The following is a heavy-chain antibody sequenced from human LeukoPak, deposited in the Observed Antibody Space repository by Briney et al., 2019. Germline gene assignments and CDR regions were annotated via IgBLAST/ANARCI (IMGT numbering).Heavy chain of an antibody. J-gene: IGHJ4*02. CDR2: IYHRGST. CDR1: GGSISSGGYS. Sequence: SQTLLLTFAVSGGSISSGGYSSSWFRQPPGKGLEWIGYIYHRGSTYYHPSIKSRHTLSVDRSKNQFSLKLSSVTAADPAVYYCASSGGARSSTYIDYGGQRALVTVSA. V-gene: IGHV4-30-2*01. CDR3: ASSGGARSSTYIDY. D-gene: IGHD2-15*01.